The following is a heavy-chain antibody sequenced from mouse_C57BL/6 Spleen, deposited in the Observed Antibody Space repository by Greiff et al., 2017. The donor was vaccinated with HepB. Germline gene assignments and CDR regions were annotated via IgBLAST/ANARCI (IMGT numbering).Heavy chain of an antibody. CDR3: ARGYDDGYYYAMDY. V-gene: IGHV1-78*01. CDR2: IYPRDGST. D-gene: IGHD2-4*01. CDR1: GYTFTDHT. J-gene: IGHJ4*01. Sequence: VQLQQSDAELVKPGASVKISCKVSGYTFTDHTIHWMKQRPEQGLEWIGYIYPRDGSTKYNEKFKGKATLTADKSSSTAYLQINSLTSEDSAVYFCARGYDDGYYYAMDYWGQGTSVTVSS.